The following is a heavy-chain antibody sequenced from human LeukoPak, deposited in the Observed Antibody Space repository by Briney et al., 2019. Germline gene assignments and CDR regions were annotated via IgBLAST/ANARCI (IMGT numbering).Heavy chain of an antibody. J-gene: IGHJ4*02. CDR2: ISAYNGNA. V-gene: IGHV1-18*01. CDR1: GYTFTSYG. Sequence: GASVKVSCKASGYTFTSYGISWVRQAPGQGLEWMGWISAYNGNANYAQKLQGRVTMTTDTSTSTAYMELRSLRPDDTAVYYCARDLAMTTVTTQVGWGQGTLVTVSS. CDR3: ARDLAMTTVTTQVG. D-gene: IGHD4-17*01.